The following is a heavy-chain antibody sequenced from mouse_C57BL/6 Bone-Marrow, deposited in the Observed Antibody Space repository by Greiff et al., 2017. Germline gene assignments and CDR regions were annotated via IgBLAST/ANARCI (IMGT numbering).Heavy chain of an antibody. Sequence: QVQLQQPGAELVRPGTSVKLSCKASGYTFTSYWMHWLKQRPGQGLEWIGVIDPSDSYTNYNQKFKGKATLTVDTSSSTAYMQLSSLTSEDSAVYYCARGGYYYYYAMDYWGQGTSVTVSS. D-gene: IGHD2-3*01. V-gene: IGHV1-59*01. CDR2: IDPSDSYT. CDR3: ARGGYYYYYAMDY. J-gene: IGHJ4*01. CDR1: GYTFTSYW.